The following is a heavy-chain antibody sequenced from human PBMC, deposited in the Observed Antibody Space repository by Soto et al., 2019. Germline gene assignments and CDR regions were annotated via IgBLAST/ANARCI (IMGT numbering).Heavy chain of an antibody. CDR3: ARSESGFDY. J-gene: IGHJ4*02. CDR1: GGSFSGYY. V-gene: IGHV4-34*01. CDR2: INHSGST. Sequence: SETLSLTCAVYGGSFSGYYWSWIRQPPGKGLEWIGEINHSGSTNYNPSLKSRVTISVDTSKNQFSLKLSSVTAADTAVYYCARSESGFDYWGQGTLVTAPQ.